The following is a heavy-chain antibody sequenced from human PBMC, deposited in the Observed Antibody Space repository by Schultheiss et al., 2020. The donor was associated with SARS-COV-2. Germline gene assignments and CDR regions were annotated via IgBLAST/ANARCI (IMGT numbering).Heavy chain of an antibody. CDR1: GGSISSGSYY. CDR3: ASTFGYSSGWYSY. V-gene: IGHV4-61*10. Sequence: SETLSLTCTVSGGSISSGSYYWSWIRQPAGKGLEWIGYIYYSGSTNYNPSLKSRVTISVDTSKNQFSLKLSSVTAADTAVYYCASTFGYSSGWYSYWGQGTLVTVSS. CDR2: IYYSGST. D-gene: IGHD6-19*01. J-gene: IGHJ4*02.